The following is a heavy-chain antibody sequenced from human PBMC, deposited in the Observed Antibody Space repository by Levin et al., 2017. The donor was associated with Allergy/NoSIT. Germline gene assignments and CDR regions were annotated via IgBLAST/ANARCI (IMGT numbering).Heavy chain of an antibody. Sequence: GESLKISCQASGYSFASFWFGWVRQRPGKGLEWMGLIFPRDSDTRVSPSFQGQIIMSVDKSISTAYLQWSSLKASDSAMYYCARRDSDGSNSFDYWGQGTLVTVSS. CDR3: ARRDSDGSNSFDY. V-gene: IGHV5-51*01. J-gene: IGHJ4*02. D-gene: IGHD4-23*01. CDR2: IFPRDSDT. CDR1: GYSFASFW.